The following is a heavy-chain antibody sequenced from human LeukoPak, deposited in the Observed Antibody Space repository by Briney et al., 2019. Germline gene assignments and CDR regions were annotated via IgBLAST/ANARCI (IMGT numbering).Heavy chain of an antibody. V-gene: IGHV3-30*18. Sequence: PGRSLRLSCSAARFTFSSYGMHWVRQAAGKGLEKEAVISYEGSNKYYADSVNGRFTISRDNSKNTLYLQMNSLRAEDTAVYYCAKERYFDWLSPHWFDPWGQGTLVTVSS. D-gene: IGHD3-9*01. CDR2: ISYEGSNK. CDR3: AKERYFDWLSPHWFDP. CDR1: RFTFSSYG. J-gene: IGHJ5*02.